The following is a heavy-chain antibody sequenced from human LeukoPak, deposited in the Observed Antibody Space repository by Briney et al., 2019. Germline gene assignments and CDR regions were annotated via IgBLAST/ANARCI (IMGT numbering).Heavy chain of an antibody. D-gene: IGHD5-24*01. CDR3: ARGRPSGATTPLRYFDY. CDR1: GGSFSGYY. V-gene: IGHV4-34*01. J-gene: IGHJ4*02. CDR2: INHSGST. Sequence: PSETLSLTCAVYGGSFSGYYWSWIRQPPGKGLEWIGEINHSGSTNYNPSLKSRVTISVDTSKNQFSLKLSSVTAADTAVYYCARGRPSGATTPLRYFDYWGQGTLVTVSS.